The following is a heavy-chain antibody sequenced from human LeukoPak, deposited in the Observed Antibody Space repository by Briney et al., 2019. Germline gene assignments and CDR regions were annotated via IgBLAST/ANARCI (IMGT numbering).Heavy chain of an antibody. CDR1: GYTFTSYY. D-gene: IGHD5-18*01. CDR3: ARDPATGMASGRHDY. J-gene: IGHJ4*02. CDR2: ISAYNGDT. Sequence: ASVKVSCKASGYTFTSYYMHWVRQAPGQGLEWMGWISAYNGDTKYAQKLQGRITLTTDTSTSTAYMELRSLTSDDTAVYYCARDPATGMASGRHDYWGQGTLVTVSS. V-gene: IGHV1-18*04.